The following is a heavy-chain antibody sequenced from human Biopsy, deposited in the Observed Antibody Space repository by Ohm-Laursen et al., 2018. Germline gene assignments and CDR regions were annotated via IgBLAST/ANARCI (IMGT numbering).Heavy chain of an antibody. Sequence: SLRLSCAASGFTVSNTYMSWVRQAPGKGLEWVSIIYLDGNTYYTDSSKGRFTITIDNSKNALYLQMNSLRPADTAKYYCVRGRDYWGQGTLVTVSS. CDR2: IYLDGNT. J-gene: IGHJ4*02. CDR3: VRGRDY. V-gene: IGHV3-53*01. CDR1: GFTVSNTY.